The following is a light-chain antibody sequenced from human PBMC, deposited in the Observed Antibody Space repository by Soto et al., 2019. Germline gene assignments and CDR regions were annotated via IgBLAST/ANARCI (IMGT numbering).Light chain of an antibody. CDR2: DNE. V-gene: IGLV1-51*01. CDR3: GTWDNSLNVVV. J-gene: IGLJ2*01. CDR1: SSNIGDNY. Sequence: QSVLTQPPSVSAAPGQKVTISCSGSSSNIGDNYVSWYQQLPGAAPKLLIYDNEKRPSGIPDRFSGSKSGTSATLGITGLQTGDEADYYCGTWDNSLNVVVFGGGTQLTVL.